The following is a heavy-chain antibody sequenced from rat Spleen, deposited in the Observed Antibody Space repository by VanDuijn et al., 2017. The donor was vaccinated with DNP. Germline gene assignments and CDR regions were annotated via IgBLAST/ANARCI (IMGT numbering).Heavy chain of an antibody. CDR3: ARLGYYDGSYPNWFAY. V-gene: IGHV5-7*01. D-gene: IGHD1-12*03. CDR1: GFTFTDYN. CDR2: INWDGNST. Sequence: EVQLVESDGGLVQPGRSLKLSCAASGFTFTDYNMAWVRQVPTRGLEWVATINWDGNSTHYRDSVKGRFTISRDNGERTLYLQMDSLRSEDTATYYCARLGYYDGSYPNWFAYWGQGTLVTVSS. J-gene: IGHJ3*01.